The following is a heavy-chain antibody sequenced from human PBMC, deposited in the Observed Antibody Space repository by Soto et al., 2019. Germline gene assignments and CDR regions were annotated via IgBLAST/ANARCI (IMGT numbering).Heavy chain of an antibody. J-gene: IGHJ5*02. CDR2: ISAGKGNT. CDR3: AIDAFQGSSNPLYWFVP. Sequence: QVQLLQSGAEVKKPGASVKVPCRASNYAFTSYGIMSVRQAPGQGLEWMGWISAGKGNTNYAQRFQDRITLTTETTTRTSYMELRSLRSDDTAIYYCAIDAFQGSSNPLYWFVPWGQGTLVTVSS. CDR1: NYAFTSYG. D-gene: IGHD6-6*01. V-gene: IGHV1-18*01.